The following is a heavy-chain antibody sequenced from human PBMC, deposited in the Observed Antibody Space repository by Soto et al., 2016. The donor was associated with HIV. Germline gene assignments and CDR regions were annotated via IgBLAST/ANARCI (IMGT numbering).Heavy chain of an antibody. CDR1: GYIFTDYG. V-gene: IGHV1-18*01. CDR3: ARDLPLLDV. Sequence: QVQLVQSGGEVKKPGASVKVSCKASGYIFTDYGISWMRQAPGQGPEWMGRISPHNGNTNYGQKFQGRVTMTTDTSTTTAYMELTSLTSDDTAVYYRARDLPLLDVWGQGTAVTVSS. J-gene: IGHJ6*02. CDR2: ISPHNGNT.